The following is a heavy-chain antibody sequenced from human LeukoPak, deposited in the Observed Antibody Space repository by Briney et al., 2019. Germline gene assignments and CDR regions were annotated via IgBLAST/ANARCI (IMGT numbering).Heavy chain of an antibody. CDR1: GYTFTSYD. V-gene: IGHV1-8*01. D-gene: IGHD2-2*01. J-gene: IGHJ6*03. CDR2: MNPNSGNT. CDR3: ARGRSAIYCSSTSCSQAIYYMDV. Sequence: GASVKVSCKASGYTFTSYDINWVRQAPGQGLEWRGWMNPNSGNTGYAQKFQGRVTMTRNTSISTAYMELSSLRSEDTAVYYCARGRSAIYCSSTSCSQAIYYMDVWGKGTTVTISS.